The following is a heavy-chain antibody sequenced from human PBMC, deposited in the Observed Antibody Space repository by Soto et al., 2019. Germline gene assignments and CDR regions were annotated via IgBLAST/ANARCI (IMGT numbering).Heavy chain of an antibody. D-gene: IGHD3-10*01. CDR3: AGGGSGSLRYYYMDV. J-gene: IGHJ6*03. CDR2: ISSSSSYI. Sequence: EVQLVESGGGLVKPGGSLRLSCAASGFTFSSYSMNWVRQAPGKGLEWVSSISSSSSYIYYADSVKGRFTISRDNAKNPLYLQMNSLRAEDTAVYYCAGGGSGSLRYYYMDVWGKGTTVTVSS. CDR1: GFTFSSYS. V-gene: IGHV3-21*01.